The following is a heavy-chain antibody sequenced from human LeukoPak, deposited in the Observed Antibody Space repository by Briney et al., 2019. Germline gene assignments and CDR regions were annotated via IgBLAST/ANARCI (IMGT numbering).Heavy chain of an antibody. CDR2: IKSDGSST. CDR1: GFIFSDYW. D-gene: IGHD3-16*01. J-gene: IGHJ4*02. Sequence: PGGSLSLSCAASGFIFSDYWMHWVRQGPGKGLVWVSRIKSDGSSTSYAESVKGRFTISRDNAKNTVYVHMNSLRDEDTAVYYCARGGRYAYFPDYWGQGTLVTVSS. CDR3: ARGGRYAYFPDY. V-gene: IGHV3-74*01.